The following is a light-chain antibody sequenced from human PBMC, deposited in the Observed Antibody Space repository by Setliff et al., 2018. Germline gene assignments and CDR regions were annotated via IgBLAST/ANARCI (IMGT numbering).Light chain of an antibody. CDR3: SSYTGNTFI. Sequence: QSVLAQPASVSGSPGQSITISCTGPSSDIGGYNYVSWYQQYPGKAPQLIIYGASKRPSGVSDRFSWSKSGNTASLTISGLQVEDEANYYCSSYTGNTFIFAAGTKVTVL. CDR1: SSDIGGYNY. J-gene: IGLJ1*01. V-gene: IGLV2-14*03. CDR2: GAS.